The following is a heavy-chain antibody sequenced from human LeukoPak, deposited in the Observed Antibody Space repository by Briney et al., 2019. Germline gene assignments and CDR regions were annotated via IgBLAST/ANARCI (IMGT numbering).Heavy chain of an antibody. V-gene: IGHV1-2*02. J-gene: IGHJ6*02. D-gene: IGHD1-1*01. CDR2: INPNSGAT. CDR1: GYTFTGYY. CDR3: AVSLTTGGYYGMDV. Sequence: ASVKVSCKASGYTFTGYYMHWVRQPPGQGLEWIGWINPNSGATNYAQKFQGRVTMTRDTSISTACMELSRLRSEDTAVYVCAVSLTTGGYYGMDVWGQGTTVTVSS.